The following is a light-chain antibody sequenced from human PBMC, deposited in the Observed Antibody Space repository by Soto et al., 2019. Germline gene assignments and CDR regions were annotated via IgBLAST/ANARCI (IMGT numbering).Light chain of an antibody. CDR1: QSISSAY. CDR2: GAS. J-gene: IGKJ1*01. V-gene: IGKV3-20*01. CDR3: QQYGTSPQT. Sequence: EIVLTQSPGTLSLSPGERATLSCRASQSISSAYFAWYQQKPGQAPWPLIYGASSRATGFPDRFSGSGSGTNFTLTISMLEPEDFAVYYCQQYGTSPQTFGQGTRVEIK.